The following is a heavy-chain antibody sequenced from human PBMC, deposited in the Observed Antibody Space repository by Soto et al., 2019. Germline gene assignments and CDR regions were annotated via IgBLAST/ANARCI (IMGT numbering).Heavy chain of an antibody. CDR1: GGFISSYY. D-gene: IGHD1-26*01. V-gene: IGHV4-59*08. Sequence: ETLSLTCTVSGGFISSYYWSCIRQPPGKGLEWIGYIYYSGSTNYNPSLKSRVTISVDTSKNQFSLKLSSVTAADTAVYYCARITGRELRSAGSYYFDYWGQGTLVTVSS. CDR2: IYYSGST. J-gene: IGHJ4*02. CDR3: ARITGRELRSAGSYYFDY.